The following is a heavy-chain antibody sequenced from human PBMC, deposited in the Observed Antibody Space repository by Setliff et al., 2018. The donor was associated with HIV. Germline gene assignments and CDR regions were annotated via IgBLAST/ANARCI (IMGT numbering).Heavy chain of an antibody. Sequence: ASVKVSCKASGYTFSTYGISWVRQAPGQGLEWMGWISAHNDVTHCAQHLQGRVTMTTDTSTSTAYMELRGLRSDDTAVDYCVRDRWKEQLVGGWFDPWGQGTLVTVSS. J-gene: IGHJ5*02. V-gene: IGHV1-18*01. CDR2: ISAHNDVT. CDR3: VRDRWKEQLVGGWFDP. D-gene: IGHD6-13*01. CDR1: GYTFSTYG.